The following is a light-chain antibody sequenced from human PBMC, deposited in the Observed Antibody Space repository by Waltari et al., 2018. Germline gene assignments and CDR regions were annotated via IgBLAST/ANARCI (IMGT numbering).Light chain of an antibody. V-gene: IGKV3-20*01. CDR2: GAS. CDR3: QQYGSSLGT. J-gene: IGKJ1*01. Sequence: EIVLTQSPGTLSLSPGERATLSCRASQSGSSNYLAWYQQKPGQAPRLLIYGASSRATSIPDRFSGSGSETDFTLTSTRLEPEDFAMYYCQQYGSSLGTFGQGTKVEIK. CDR1: QSGSSNY.